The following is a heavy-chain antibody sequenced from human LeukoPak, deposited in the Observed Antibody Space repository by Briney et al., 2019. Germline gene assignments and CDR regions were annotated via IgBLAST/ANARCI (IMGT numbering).Heavy chain of an antibody. CDR3: AREKSSSVVITNAAFDI. CDR2: IYYSGST. J-gene: IGHJ3*02. V-gene: IGHV4-59*01. D-gene: IGHD3-22*01. CDR1: GGSISSYY. Sequence: ASETLSLTCTVSGGSISSYYWSWIRQPPGKGLEWIGYIYYSGSTNYNPSLKSRVTITVDTSKNQFSLKLSSVTAADTAVYYCAREKSSSVVITNAAFDIWGQGTMVTVSS.